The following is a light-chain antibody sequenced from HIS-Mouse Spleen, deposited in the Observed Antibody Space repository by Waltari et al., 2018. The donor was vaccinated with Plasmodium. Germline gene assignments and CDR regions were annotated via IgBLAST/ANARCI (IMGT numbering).Light chain of an antibody. CDR3: CSYAGSRMV. V-gene: IGLV2-14*03. Sequence: QSALTQPASVSGSPGQSIPISCTGTTSDVGGYTYVSWYQQHPGKAPKLMIYDVSNRPSGVSNRFSGSKSGNTASLTISGLQAEDEADYYCCSYAGSRMVFGGGTKLTVL. J-gene: IGLJ2*01. CDR2: DVS. CDR1: TSDVGGYTY.